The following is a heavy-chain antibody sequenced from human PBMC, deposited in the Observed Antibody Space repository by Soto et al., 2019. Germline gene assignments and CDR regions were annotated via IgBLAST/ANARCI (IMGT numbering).Heavy chain of an antibody. Sequence: PGGSLRLSCAASVFTFSSYGMNLVRQAPGKGLEWVSFITISSSYIYYADSVKGRFTISRDNAKKSLYLQMNSLRAEDTAVYYCERGTYGDYRVADWGQGTIVTVSS. CDR3: ERGTYGDYRVAD. J-gene: IGHJ4*02. CDR2: ITISSSYI. D-gene: IGHD4-17*01. CDR1: VFTFSSYG. V-gene: IGHV3-21*01.